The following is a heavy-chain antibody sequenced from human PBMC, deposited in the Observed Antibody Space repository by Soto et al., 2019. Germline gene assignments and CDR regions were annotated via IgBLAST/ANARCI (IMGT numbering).Heavy chain of an antibody. CDR2: IYYRGTT. Sequence: PSETLSLTCTVFGGSISSSSSYWGWIRQPPGKGLEWIGNIYYRGTTYYNPSLKSRVTMSVDTSKGQFSLKLSSMTVADTAVYFCARRSTISRGFDYWGQGTLVTVSS. CDR3: ARRSTISRGFDY. CDR1: GGSISSSSSY. D-gene: IGHD3-9*01. V-gene: IGHV4-39*01. J-gene: IGHJ4*02.